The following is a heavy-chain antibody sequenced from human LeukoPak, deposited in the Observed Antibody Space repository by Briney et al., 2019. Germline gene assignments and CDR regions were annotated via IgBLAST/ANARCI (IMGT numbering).Heavy chain of an antibody. J-gene: IGHJ4*02. CDR3: VAYGDPYYFDY. CDR1: GGSISSGGYS. V-gene: IGHV4-30-2*01. D-gene: IGHD4-17*01. Sequence: PSRTLSLTCAVSGGSISSGGYSWSWIRQPPGKGLEWIGYIYHSGSTYYNPSLKSRVTISVDRSKNQFSLKLSSVTAADTAVYYCVAYGDPYYFDYWGQGTLVTVSS. CDR2: IYHSGST.